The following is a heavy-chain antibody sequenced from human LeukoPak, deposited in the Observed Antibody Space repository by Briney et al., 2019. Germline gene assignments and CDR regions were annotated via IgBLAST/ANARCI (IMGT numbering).Heavy chain of an antibody. V-gene: IGHV3-21*01. CDR2: VSSSSSYI. D-gene: IGHD2-15*01. CDR3: ARSTGYCSGGSCWNFDY. J-gene: IGHJ4*02. Sequence: GGSLRLSCAAPGFTFSSYSMNWVRQAPGKGLEWVSSVSSSSSYIYYADSVKGRFTISRDNAKNSLYLQMNSLRAEDTAVYYCARSTGYCSGGSCWNFDYWGQGTLVTVSS. CDR1: GFTFSSYS.